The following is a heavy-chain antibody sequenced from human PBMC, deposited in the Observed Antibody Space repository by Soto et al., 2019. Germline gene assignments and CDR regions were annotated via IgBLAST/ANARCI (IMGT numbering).Heavy chain of an antibody. CDR2: VYYGGAIFYSGNI. J-gene: IGHJ3*02. V-gene: IGHV4-39*01. D-gene: IGHD3-3*02. Sequence: SETLSLTCTVSGDSISSSNSHWGWTRQPPGKGLEYIGSVYYGGAIFYSGNIYYNPSLKSRVTISVDTSKNQFSLRLSSVTAADTGVYYCVRYDRINMKPYSPEGFHIWGQGTMVTV. CDR1: GDSISSSNSH. CDR3: VRYDRINMKPYSPEGFHI.